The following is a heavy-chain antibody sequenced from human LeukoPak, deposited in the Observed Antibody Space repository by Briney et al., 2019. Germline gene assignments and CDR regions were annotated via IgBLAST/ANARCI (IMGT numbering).Heavy chain of an antibody. Sequence: PGGSLRLSCAVAGFTFGGRLMHCVRQAPGKGLVWVALIKDDGSTTNYADSVKGRFTASRDDAKNTVYLQMSGLRAEDTAVYYCHPLAFVTNWGQGTLVTVSS. J-gene: IGHJ4*02. CDR2: IKDDGSTT. D-gene: IGHD2-8*01. CDR3: HPLAFVTN. V-gene: IGHV3-74*01. CDR1: GFTFGGRL.